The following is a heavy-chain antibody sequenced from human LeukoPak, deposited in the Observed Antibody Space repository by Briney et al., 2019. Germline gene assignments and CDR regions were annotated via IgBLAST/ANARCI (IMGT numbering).Heavy chain of an antibody. J-gene: IGHJ4*02. D-gene: IGHD6-6*01. Sequence: GGSLRLSCAASGFTFRTYWMSWVGQAPGKGLEGVASINQGGSETYYVESVKGRFTISRDNAMNSFFLQMNSLRAEDTAVYYCARLIGDRTIYDYWGQGTLVTVSS. CDR3: ARLIGDRTIYDY. CDR1: GFTFRTYW. CDR2: INQGGSET. V-gene: IGHV3-7*01.